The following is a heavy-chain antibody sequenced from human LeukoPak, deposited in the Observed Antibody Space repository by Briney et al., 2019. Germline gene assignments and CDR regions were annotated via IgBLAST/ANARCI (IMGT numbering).Heavy chain of an antibody. Sequence: SETLSLTCTVSRGSISRYYWRCIRHPPRKGLEWIGYIYYSGSTNYNPSLKSRVTISVDTSKNQFSLKLSSVTAADTAVYYCARLVGGYQGYWGQGTLVTVSS. D-gene: IGHD3-16*02. CDR2: IYYSGST. CDR3: ARLVGGYQGY. CDR1: RGSISRYY. J-gene: IGHJ4*02. V-gene: IGHV4-59*08.